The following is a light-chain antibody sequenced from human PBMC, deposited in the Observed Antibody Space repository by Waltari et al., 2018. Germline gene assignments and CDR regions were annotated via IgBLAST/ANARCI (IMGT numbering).Light chain of an antibody. J-gene: IGKJ4*02. CDR1: QSITRW. Sequence: DIQLTQSPSTLSASVGDRVTITCRASQSITRWLAWYQQKAGKAPKLLIYKALILESGVTTRFSAGGLGTDCALTISRLKPDDFVTYHCQHHEGCSASFGRPTKVET. CDR2: KAL. CDR3: QHHEGCSAS. V-gene: IGKV1-5*03.